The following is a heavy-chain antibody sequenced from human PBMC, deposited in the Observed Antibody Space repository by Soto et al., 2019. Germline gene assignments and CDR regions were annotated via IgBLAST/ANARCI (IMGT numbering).Heavy chain of an antibody. D-gene: IGHD1-1*01. V-gene: IGHV2-70*01. CDR1: GFSLSTSGMC. CDR3: ARWKKSGPRSSFYGLDG. CDR2: IDWDGDK. J-gene: IGHJ6*02. Sequence: SGPTLVNPTQTLTLTCTFSGFSLSTSGMCVSWIRRPPGKALEWLALIDWDGDKYYSTSLKTRLTISKDTSKNQVVLTMTNMDPVDTAPYYCARWKKSGPRSSFYGLDGWGQGTTVTVAS.